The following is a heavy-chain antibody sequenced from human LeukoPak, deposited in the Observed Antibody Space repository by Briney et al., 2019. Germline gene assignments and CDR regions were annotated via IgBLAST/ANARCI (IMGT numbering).Heavy chain of an antibody. CDR3: ARQYFDRTGYYYFDY. J-gene: IGHJ4*02. CDR2: MYYSGDT. Sequence: SETLSLTCTVSGDAITGSSYYWGWIRQSPGKGLEWIGSMYYSGDTYSNPSLESRVTMSADTSKNQFSLKLNSVSVADTAVYYCARQYFDRTGYYYFDYWGQGTLVIVSS. D-gene: IGHD3-22*01. CDR1: GDAITGSSYY. V-gene: IGHV4-39*01.